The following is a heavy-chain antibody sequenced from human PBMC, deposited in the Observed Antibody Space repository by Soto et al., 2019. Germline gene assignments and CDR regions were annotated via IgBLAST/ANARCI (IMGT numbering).Heavy chain of an antibody. CDR3: AKRSPGTMLDN. CDR2: LYSGGSA. V-gene: IGHV4-39*01. Sequence: PSETLSLTCTVSGGSITSSNFYWGWVRQPPGKGLEWIGTLYSGGSAYYNASLKSRVAMSVDTSKNQFSLKVTSVTAADTAVYYCAKRSPGTMLDNWGQGTLVTVS. CDR1: GGSITSSNFY. J-gene: IGHJ4*02.